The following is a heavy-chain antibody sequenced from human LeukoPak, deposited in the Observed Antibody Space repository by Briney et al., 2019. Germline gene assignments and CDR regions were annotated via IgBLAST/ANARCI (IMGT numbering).Heavy chain of an antibody. CDR2: IRYDGSKK. V-gene: IGHV3-30*02. Sequence: PGGSLRLSCAASGFTFSSHGMHWVRQAPGKGLEWVALIRYDGSKKYYADSVKGRFTISRDNSRNTLYLQMNSLRAEDSAVYYCAKDRGDYGDYVSHFDYWGQGTLVTVSS. J-gene: IGHJ4*02. CDR3: AKDRGDYGDYVSHFDY. CDR1: GFTFSSHG. D-gene: IGHD4-17*01.